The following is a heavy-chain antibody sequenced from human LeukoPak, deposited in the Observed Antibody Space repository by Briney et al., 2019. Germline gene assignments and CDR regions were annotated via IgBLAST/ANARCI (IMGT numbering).Heavy chain of an antibody. CDR2: IYHSGSA. D-gene: IGHD2-2*01. CDR3: ARDPRWLTPDCTSTSCYENYFDP. CDR1: GYSISNGYQ. J-gene: IGHJ5*02. V-gene: IGHV4-38-2*02. Sequence: SETLSLTCAVSGYSISNGYQWAWIRQPPGKTLGWIGSIYHSGSAHYNPSLKSQVTISVDTSNNHFSLRLSSVTAADTAVYYCARDPRWLTPDCTSTSCYENYFDPWGQGTLVTVSS.